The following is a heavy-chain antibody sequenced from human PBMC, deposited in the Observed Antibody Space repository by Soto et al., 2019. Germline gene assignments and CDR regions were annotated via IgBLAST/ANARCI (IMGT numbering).Heavy chain of an antibody. CDR1: GGSISSSSYY. Sequence: SETLSLTCTVSGGSISSSSYYWGWIRQPPGKGLEWIGSIYYSGSTYYNPSLKSRVTISVDTSKNQFSLKLSSVTAADTAVYYCSSRVLLWFGEIGYWGQGTLVTVSS. CDR2: IYYSGST. CDR3: SSRVLLWFGEIGY. J-gene: IGHJ4*02. D-gene: IGHD3-10*01. V-gene: IGHV4-39*01.